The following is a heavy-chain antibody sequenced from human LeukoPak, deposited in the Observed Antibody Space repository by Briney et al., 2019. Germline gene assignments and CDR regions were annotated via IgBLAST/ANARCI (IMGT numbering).Heavy chain of an antibody. Sequence: GGSLRLSCAASGFTFSSNSMHWVRQAPSKGLDWVAVISYDGSIKYYADSVKGRFTISRDNSKNTVYLQMNRLRVEDTAIYYCARDSMVRGATGPFFDYWGQGTLITVSS. CDR1: GFTFSSNS. D-gene: IGHD3-10*01. CDR2: ISYDGSIK. CDR3: ARDSMVRGATGPFFDY. J-gene: IGHJ4*02. V-gene: IGHV3-30-3*01.